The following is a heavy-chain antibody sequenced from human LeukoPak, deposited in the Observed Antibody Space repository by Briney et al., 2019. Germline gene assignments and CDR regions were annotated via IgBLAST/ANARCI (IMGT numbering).Heavy chain of an antibody. Sequence: GGSLRLSCAASGFTFSSYAMSWVRQAPGKGLEWVSAIRGSGGSTYYADSVKGRFTISRDNSKNTLYLQMNSLRAEDTAVYYCAKGVDTAMSGGYYYGMDVWGQGTTVTVSS. CDR3: AKGVDTAMSGGYYYGMDV. CDR2: IRGSGGST. J-gene: IGHJ6*02. CDR1: GFTFSSYA. V-gene: IGHV3-23*01. D-gene: IGHD5-18*01.